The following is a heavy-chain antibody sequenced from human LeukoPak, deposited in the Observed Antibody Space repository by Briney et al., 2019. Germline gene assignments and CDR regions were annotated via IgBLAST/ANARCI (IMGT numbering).Heavy chain of an antibody. Sequence: ASVRVSCKASGYTYTSYGISWVRQAPGQGLEWMGWISAYNGNTNYAQKLQGRVTMTTDTSTSTAYMELRSLRSDDTAVYYCARESEEYYYDSSGYLDYWGQGTLVTVSS. D-gene: IGHD3-22*01. J-gene: IGHJ4*02. V-gene: IGHV1-18*01. CDR3: ARESEEYYYDSSGYLDY. CDR1: GYTYTSYG. CDR2: ISAYNGNT.